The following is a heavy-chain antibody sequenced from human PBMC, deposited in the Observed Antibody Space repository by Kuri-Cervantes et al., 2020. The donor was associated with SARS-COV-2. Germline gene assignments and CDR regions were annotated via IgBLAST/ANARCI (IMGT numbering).Heavy chain of an antibody. CDR3: ARAPQGRYCSSTSCPIVWYFDL. CDR1: GFTFDDYA. CDR2: ISWNSGSI. D-gene: IGHD2-2*01. Sequence: SLKISCAASGFTFDDYAMHWVRQAPGKGLEWVSGISWNSGSIGYADSVKGRFTISRDNAKNSLYLQMNSLRAGDTAVYYCARAPQGRYCSSTSCPIVWYFDLWGRGTLVTDSS. V-gene: IGHV3-9*01. J-gene: IGHJ2*01.